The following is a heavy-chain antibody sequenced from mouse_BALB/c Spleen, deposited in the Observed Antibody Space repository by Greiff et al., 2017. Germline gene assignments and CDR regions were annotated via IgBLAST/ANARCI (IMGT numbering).Heavy chain of an antibody. CDR3: ARPYDYDGDYYAMDY. J-gene: IGHJ4*01. CDR1: GFTFSDYY. CDR2: ISDGGSYT. V-gene: IGHV5-4*02. D-gene: IGHD2-4*01. Sequence: EVKLMESGGGLVKPGGSLKLSFAASGFTFSDYYMYWVRQTPEKRLEWVATISDGGSYTYYPDSVKGRFTISRDNAKNNLYLQMSSLKSEDTAMYYCARPYDYDGDYYAMDYWGQGTSVTVSS.